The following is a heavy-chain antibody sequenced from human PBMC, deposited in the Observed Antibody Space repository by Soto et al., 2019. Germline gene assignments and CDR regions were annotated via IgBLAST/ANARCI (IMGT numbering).Heavy chain of an antibody. CDR3: AEGYSSSWNYYYYGMDV. CDR1: GGSISSSSYY. CDR2: IYYSGST. J-gene: IGHJ6*02. V-gene: IGHV4-39*01. D-gene: IGHD6-13*01. Sequence: SETLSLTCTVSGGSISSSSYYWGWIRQPPGKGLEWIGSIYYSGSTYYNPSLKSRVTISVDTPKNQFSLKLSSVTAADTAVYYCAEGYSSSWNYYYYGMDVWGQGTTVTVSS.